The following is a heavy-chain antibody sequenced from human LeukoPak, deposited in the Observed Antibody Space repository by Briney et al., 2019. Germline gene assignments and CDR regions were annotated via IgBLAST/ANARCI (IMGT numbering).Heavy chain of an antibody. D-gene: IGHD2-15*01. CDR3: ARDGPSNPIYCSGGSCYSGWFDP. J-gene: IGHJ5*02. CDR1: GGSISSSSYY. V-gene: IGHV4-39*07. Sequence: SETLSLTCTVSGGSISSSSYYWGWIRQPPGKGLEWIGSIYYSGSTYYNPSLKSRVTISVDTSKNQFSLKLSSVTAADTAVYYCARDGPSNPIYCSGGSCYSGWFDPWGQGTLVTVSS. CDR2: IYYSGST.